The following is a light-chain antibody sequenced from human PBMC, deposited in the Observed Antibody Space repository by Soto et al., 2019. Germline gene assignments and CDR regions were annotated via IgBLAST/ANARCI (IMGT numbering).Light chain of an antibody. Sequence: QFVLTQPPSASGTPGQRVTISCSGSSSNIGSNTVNWYQQLPGTAPKLLTYSNNQRPSGVPDRFSGSKSGTSASLAISGLQSEDEADYYCAAWDDSLNGYVFGTGTKVTVL. CDR3: AAWDDSLNGYV. J-gene: IGLJ1*01. V-gene: IGLV1-44*01. CDR1: SSNIGSNT. CDR2: SNN.